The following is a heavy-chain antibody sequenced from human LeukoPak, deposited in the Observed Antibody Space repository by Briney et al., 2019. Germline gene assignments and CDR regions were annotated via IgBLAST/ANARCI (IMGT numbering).Heavy chain of an antibody. Sequence: PSETLSLTCTVSGGSISSYYWSWIRQPPGKGLEWIGEINHSGSTNYNPSLKSRVTISVDTSKNQFSLKLSSVAAADTAVYYCARARAAANYWGQGTLVTVSS. D-gene: IGHD6-13*01. CDR2: INHSGST. V-gene: IGHV4-34*01. CDR3: ARARAAANY. CDR1: GGSISSYY. J-gene: IGHJ4*02.